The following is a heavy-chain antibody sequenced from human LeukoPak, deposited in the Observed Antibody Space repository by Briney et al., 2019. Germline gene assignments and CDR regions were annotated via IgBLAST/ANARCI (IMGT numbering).Heavy chain of an antibody. J-gene: IGHJ3*02. D-gene: IGHD6-13*01. CDR2: IWYDGSNK. CDR1: GFTFSSYG. Sequence: PGGSLRLSCAAAGFTFSSYGMHWVRQAPGKGLEWVAVIWYDGSNKYYADSVKGRFTISRDKSKNTLYLQMNSLRAEDTAVYYCAAGRGWQQLGEVAFDIWGQGTMVTVSS. V-gene: IGHV3-33*01. CDR3: AAGRGWQQLGEVAFDI.